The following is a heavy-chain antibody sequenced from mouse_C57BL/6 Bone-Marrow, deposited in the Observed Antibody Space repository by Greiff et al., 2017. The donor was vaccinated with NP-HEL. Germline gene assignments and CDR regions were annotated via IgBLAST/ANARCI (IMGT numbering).Heavy chain of an antibody. V-gene: IGHV7-3*01. CDR1: GFTFTDYY. D-gene: IGHD1-1*01. CDR3: ARYNNYGSSYRYFDY. J-gene: IGHJ2*01. CDR2: IRNKANGYTT. Sequence: DVKLVESGGGLVQPGGSLSLSCAASGFTFTDYYMSWVRQPPGKALEWLGFIRNKANGYTTEYSASVKGRFTISRDNSQSILYLQMNALRAEDSATYYCARYNNYGSSYRYFDYWGQGTTLTVSS.